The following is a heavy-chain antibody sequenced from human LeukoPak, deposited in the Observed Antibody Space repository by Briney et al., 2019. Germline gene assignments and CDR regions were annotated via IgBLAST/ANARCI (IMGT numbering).Heavy chain of an antibody. CDR2: INGDGSST. CDR1: GFTFNSYW. Sequence: GGSLRLSCAASGFTFNSYWMHWVRQAPGKGLVWVSRINGDGSSTSYADSVKGRFTISRDNAKNTLYLQMDSLRAEDTAVYYCARAYYDILTGYHDAFDICGQGTMVTVSS. CDR3: ARAYYDILTGYHDAFDI. V-gene: IGHV3-74*01. D-gene: IGHD3-9*01. J-gene: IGHJ3*02.